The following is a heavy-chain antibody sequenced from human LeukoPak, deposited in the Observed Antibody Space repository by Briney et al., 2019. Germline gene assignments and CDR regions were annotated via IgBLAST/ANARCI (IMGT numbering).Heavy chain of an antibody. CDR2: IYTSGST. V-gene: IGHV4-4*07. CDR3: ARYLGYCSGGSCSFDY. CDR1: GGSLSSYY. D-gene: IGHD2-15*01. J-gene: IGHJ4*02. Sequence: SETLSLTCTVSGGSLSSYYWSWIRQPAGKGLEWIGRIYTSGSTNYNPSLKSRVTMSVDTSKNQFSLKLSSVTAADTAVYYCARYLGYCSGGSCSFDYWGQGTLVTVSS.